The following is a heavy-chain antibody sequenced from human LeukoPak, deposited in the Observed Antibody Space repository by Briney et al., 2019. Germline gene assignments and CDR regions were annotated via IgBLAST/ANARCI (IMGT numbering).Heavy chain of an antibody. V-gene: IGHV3-30*02. CDR3: ATESNDYGDY. J-gene: IGHJ4*02. Sequence: GGSLRLSXAASGFTFRSYAMHWVSQAPGKGLEWVAFIRYDGSNKYYADSVKGRFTVSRDNSKNTLYLQMNSLKTEDTAVYYCATESNDYGDYWGQGTLVTVSS. CDR1: GFTFRSYA. CDR2: IRYDGSNK.